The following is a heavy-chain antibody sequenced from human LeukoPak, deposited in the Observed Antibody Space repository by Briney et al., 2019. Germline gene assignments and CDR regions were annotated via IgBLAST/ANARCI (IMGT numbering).Heavy chain of an antibody. CDR2: ISPSGGST. V-gene: IGHV1-46*01. CDR3: ARDPVIIAAAGNGWFDP. D-gene: IGHD6-13*01. Sequence: ASVKVSCKAFGYTFTSNYMHWVRQAPGQGPEWMGVISPSGGSTTYAQKFQGRVTLTRDTSISTAYMELSSLRSEDTAVYYCARDPVIIAAAGNGWFDPWGQGTLVTVSS. CDR1: GYTFTSNY. J-gene: IGHJ5*02.